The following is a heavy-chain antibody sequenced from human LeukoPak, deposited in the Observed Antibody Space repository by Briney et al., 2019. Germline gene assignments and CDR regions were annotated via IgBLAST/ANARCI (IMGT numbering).Heavy chain of an antibody. V-gene: IGHV1-8*01. D-gene: IGHD3-10*01. Sequence: GASVKVSCKASGYTYTNYGIGWVRQAPGQGLEWMGWMNPNSGNTGYAQKFQGRVTITRNTSISTAYMELSSLRSEDTAVYYCARGPVYGSGSYYHDYWGQGTLVTVSS. CDR3: ARGPVYGSGSYYHDY. CDR1: GYTYTNYG. J-gene: IGHJ4*02. CDR2: MNPNSGNT.